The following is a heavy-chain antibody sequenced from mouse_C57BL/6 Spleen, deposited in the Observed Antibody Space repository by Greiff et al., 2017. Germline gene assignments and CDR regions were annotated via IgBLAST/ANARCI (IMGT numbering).Heavy chain of an antibody. D-gene: IGHD4-1*01. Sequence: QVQLQQPGAELVMPGASVKLSCKASGYTFTSYWMHWVKQRPGQGLEWIGEIDPSDSYTNYNQKFKGKSTLTVDKSSSTAYMQLSSLTSEDSAVYYCASGELAWFAYWGQGTLVTVSA. V-gene: IGHV1-69*01. CDR3: ASGELAWFAY. CDR2: IDPSDSYT. CDR1: GYTFTSYW. J-gene: IGHJ3*01.